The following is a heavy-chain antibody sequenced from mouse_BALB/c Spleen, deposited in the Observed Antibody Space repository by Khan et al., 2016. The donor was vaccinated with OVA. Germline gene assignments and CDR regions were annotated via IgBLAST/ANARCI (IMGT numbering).Heavy chain of an antibody. CDR1: GFNIKDTY. CDR3: ARITYYDGSY. CDR2: IDPENGYV. J-gene: IGHJ3*01. V-gene: IGHV14-3*02. D-gene: IGHD1-1*01. Sequence: VQLQQSGAELVKPGASVTLSCTASGFNIKDTYLHWVNQRPEQGLEWVGRIDPENGYVKFDTKFQGKATITADTSSSTVYLQLSDMTSEDTAGYYCARITYYDGSYWGQGTLVTVS.